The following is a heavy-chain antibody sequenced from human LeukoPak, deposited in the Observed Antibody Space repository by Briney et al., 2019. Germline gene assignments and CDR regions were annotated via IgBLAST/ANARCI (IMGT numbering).Heavy chain of an antibody. CDR2: IIPIFGTA. CDR3: ARGVLYCSSTSCYRWFDP. Sequence: AAVKVSCKASGGTFSSYAISWVRQAPGQGLEWMGGIIPIFGTANYAQNFQGRVTITADESTSTAYLELRSLRSEDTAVYYCARGVLYCSSTSCYRWFDPWGQGTLVTVSS. J-gene: IGHJ5*02. V-gene: IGHV1-69*01. D-gene: IGHD2-2*01. CDR1: GGTFSSYA.